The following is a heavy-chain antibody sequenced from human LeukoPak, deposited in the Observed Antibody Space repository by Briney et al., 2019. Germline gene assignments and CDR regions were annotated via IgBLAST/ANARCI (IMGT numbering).Heavy chain of an antibody. CDR1: GASISSSSYY. J-gene: IGHJ3*02. Sequence: PSETLSLTCSVSGASISSSSYYWGWIRQPPGKGLEWIGSMDYSGSTYYNPSLKSRVTISIDTSKNQFSLKLSSVTAADTAVYYCATDSWSRDAFDIWGQGTMVTVSS. CDR3: ATDSWSRDAFDI. D-gene: IGHD3-22*01. V-gene: IGHV4-39*07. CDR2: MDYSGST.